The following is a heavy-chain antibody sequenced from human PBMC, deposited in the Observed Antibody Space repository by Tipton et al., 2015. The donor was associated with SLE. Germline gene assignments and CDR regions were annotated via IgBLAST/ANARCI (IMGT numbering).Heavy chain of an antibody. V-gene: IGHV4-34*11. CDR1: GGSFSGYY. D-gene: IGHD1-26*01. Sequence: TLSLTCAVYGGSFSGYYWSWIRQSPGKGLEWIGYIFYSGSTNYNPSLKSRVTISVDTSKNQFSLNLSSVTAADTAVYYCARDWDSGSTWDYWGQGTLVTVSS. CDR3: ARDWDSGSTWDY. J-gene: IGHJ4*02. CDR2: IFYSGST.